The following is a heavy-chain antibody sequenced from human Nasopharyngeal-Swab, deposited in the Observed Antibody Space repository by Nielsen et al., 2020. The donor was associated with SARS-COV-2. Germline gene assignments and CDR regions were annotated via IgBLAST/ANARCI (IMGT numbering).Heavy chain of an antibody. CDR3: ARGAEYSYGYYAFDI. D-gene: IGHD5-18*01. J-gene: IGHJ3*02. CDR2: IYYSGST. Sequence: SETLSLTCTVSGASISSSSYYWGWIRQPPGEGLEWIGSIYYSGSTYYNPSLKSRVTISVDTSKNQFSLRLSSLTAADTAVYYCARGAEYSYGYYAFDIWGPGTMVTVSS. V-gene: IGHV4-39*07. CDR1: GASISSSSYY.